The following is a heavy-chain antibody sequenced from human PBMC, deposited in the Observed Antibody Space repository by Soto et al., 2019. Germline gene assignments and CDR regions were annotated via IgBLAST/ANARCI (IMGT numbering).Heavy chain of an antibody. Sequence: PSEILSLTCAVYGGSFSGYYWSWLRQPPGKGLEWIGEINHSGSPNYNPSLKSRVTISVDTSKNQFSLKMTSVTAADTAVYYCATANWSHHYFDPWGQGTLVTVSS. CDR1: GGSFSGYY. V-gene: IGHV4-34*01. J-gene: IGHJ5*02. CDR3: ATANWSHHYFDP. D-gene: IGHD1-1*01. CDR2: INHSGSP.